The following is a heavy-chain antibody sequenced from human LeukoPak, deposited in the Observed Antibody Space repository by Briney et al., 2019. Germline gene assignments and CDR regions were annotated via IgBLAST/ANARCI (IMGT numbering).Heavy chain of an antibody. CDR1: GYTFTSYY. J-gene: IGHJ3*02. CDR2: INPSGGST. D-gene: IGHD4-23*01. Sequence: GASVKVSCKASGYTFTSYYMHWVRQAPGQGLEWMGIINPSGGSTSYAQKFQGRVTMTRDMSTSTAYMELRSLRSDDTAVYYCARGDYGGNRRRGAFDIWGQGTMVTVSS. V-gene: IGHV1-46*01. CDR3: ARGDYGGNRRRGAFDI.